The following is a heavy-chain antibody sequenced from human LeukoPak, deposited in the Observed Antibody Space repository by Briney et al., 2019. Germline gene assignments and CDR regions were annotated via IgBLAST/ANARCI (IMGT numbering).Heavy chain of an antibody. D-gene: IGHD3-10*01. Sequence: GGSLRLSCAASGFTFTSYTMHWVRQAPGKGLEWVAATSYDGGNKYYADSVKGRFTISRDNSKNTLYLQMNSLRAEDTAVYFCARKSLWFKYYDYWGLGMLVTVSS. CDR2: TSYDGGNK. J-gene: IGHJ4*02. CDR3: ARKSLWFKYYDY. V-gene: IGHV3-30*04. CDR1: GFTFTSYT.